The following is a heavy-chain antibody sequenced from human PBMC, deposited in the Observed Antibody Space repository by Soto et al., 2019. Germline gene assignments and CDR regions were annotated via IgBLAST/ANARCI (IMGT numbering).Heavy chain of an antibody. D-gene: IGHD2-15*01. CDR2: IYYSGST. CDR3: ARGPRYCSGGSCYFPIYYFDY. J-gene: IGHJ4*02. V-gene: IGHV4-59*01. Sequence: SETLCLTCTVSRGSISSYYWSWIRQPPGKGLEWFGYIYYSGSTNYNPSLKSRVTISVDTSKNQFSLKLSSVTAADTAVYYCARGPRYCSGGSCYFPIYYFDYWGQGTLVTVSS. CDR1: RGSISSYY.